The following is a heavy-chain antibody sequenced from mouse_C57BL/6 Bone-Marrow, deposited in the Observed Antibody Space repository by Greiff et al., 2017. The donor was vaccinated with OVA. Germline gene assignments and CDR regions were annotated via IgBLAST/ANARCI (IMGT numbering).Heavy chain of an antibody. D-gene: IGHD1-1*01. V-gene: IGHV1-81*01. Sequence: LVESGAELARPGASVKLSCKASGYTFTSYGISWVKQRTGQGLEWIGEIYPRSGNTYYNEKFKGKATLTADKSSSTAYMELRSLTSEDSAVYFCLPYYGSGGNYWGQGTTLTVSS. J-gene: IGHJ2*01. CDR1: GYTFTSYG. CDR2: IYPRSGNT. CDR3: LPYYGSGGNY.